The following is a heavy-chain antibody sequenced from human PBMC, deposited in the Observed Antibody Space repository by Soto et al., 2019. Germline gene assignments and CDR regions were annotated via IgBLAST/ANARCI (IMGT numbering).Heavy chain of an antibody. CDR2: ISRNTGHA. CDR3: ARAPTEYIWGSYLRYFEY. Sequence: EVQMLESGGGLVQPGGSLRLSCAASGFPFSNYAMTWVRQAPGKVLEWVSGISRNTGHAFYADSVEGRFTISRDNSKNTLYLLMDNLRAEDTAMYYCARAPTEYIWGSYLRYFEYWGRGTLVTVSS. CDR1: GFPFSNYA. J-gene: IGHJ4*02. V-gene: IGHV3-23*01. D-gene: IGHD3-16*02.